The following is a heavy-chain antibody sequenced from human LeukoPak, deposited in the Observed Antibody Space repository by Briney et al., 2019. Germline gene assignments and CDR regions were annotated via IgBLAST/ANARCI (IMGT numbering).Heavy chain of an antibody. V-gene: IGHV3-66*01. J-gene: IGHJ4*02. D-gene: IGHD3-22*01. Sequence: PGGSLRLSCAASGFTVSSNYMSWVRQTPGKGLEWVSVIYSGGSTYYADSVKGRFTISRDNSKNTLYLQMNSLRAEDTAVYYCARDYYDSSGYYFFGYWGQGTLVTVSS. CDR2: IYSGGST. CDR1: GFTVSSNY. CDR3: ARDYYDSSGYYFFGY.